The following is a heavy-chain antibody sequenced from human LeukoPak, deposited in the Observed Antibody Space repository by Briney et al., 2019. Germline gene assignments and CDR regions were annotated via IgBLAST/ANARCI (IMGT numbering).Heavy chain of an antibody. CDR3: ARGNGDGRWLQVPYYFDY. V-gene: IGHV4-4*07. J-gene: IGHJ4*02. D-gene: IGHD5-24*01. CDR1: GDSISRYY. CDR2: IYTSGSI. Sequence: SETLSLTCTVSGDSISRYYRSGVRQPAGKGVEWSGRIYTSGSIKYNTSIKRRGTISVERSKNKFSRRRKCVTAADTAVYYWARGNGDGRWLQVPYYFDYGGQGTLVTVS.